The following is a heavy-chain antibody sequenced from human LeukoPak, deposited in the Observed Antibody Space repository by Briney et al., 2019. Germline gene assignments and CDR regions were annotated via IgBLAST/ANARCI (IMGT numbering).Heavy chain of an antibody. V-gene: IGHV1-69*13. CDR2: IIPIFGTA. J-gene: IGHJ4*02. Sequence: ASVKASCKASGGTFNSYAISWVRQAPGQGLEWMGGIIPIFGTANYAQKFQGRVTITADESTSTAYMELSSLRSEDTAVYYCARAPSGVWSGYPPFDYWGQGTLVTVSS. CDR1: GGTFNSYA. CDR3: ARAPSGVWSGYPPFDY. D-gene: IGHD3-3*01.